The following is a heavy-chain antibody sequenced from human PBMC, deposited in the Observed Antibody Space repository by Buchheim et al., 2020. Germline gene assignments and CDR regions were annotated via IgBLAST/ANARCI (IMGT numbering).Heavy chain of an antibody. CDR3: AKDPSTTVTTHFDY. J-gene: IGHJ4*02. CDR1: GFTFSSYG. D-gene: IGHD4-17*01. Sequence: QVQLVESGGGVLQPGRSLRLSCAASGFTFSSYGMHWVRQAPGKGLEWVAVLSYDGTNKYYAASVKGRFTISRDNSKNTLYLPMNSLRPEDTAVYYCAKDPSTTVTTHFDYWGQGTL. V-gene: IGHV3-30*18. CDR2: LSYDGTNK.